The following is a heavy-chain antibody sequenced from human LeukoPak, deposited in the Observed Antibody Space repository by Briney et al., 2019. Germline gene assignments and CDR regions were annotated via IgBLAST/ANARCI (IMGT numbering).Heavy chain of an antibody. CDR2: IYYSGST. Sequence: SETLSLTCTVSGGSISSYYWSWIRQPPGKGLEWIGYIYYSGSTNYNPSLKSRVTISVDTSKNQFSLKLSSVTAADTAVYYCARGEDIVVVVAATVGAFDIWGQGTMVTVSS. CDR3: ARGEDIVVVVAATVGAFDI. V-gene: IGHV4-59*01. J-gene: IGHJ3*02. D-gene: IGHD2-15*01. CDR1: GGSISSYY.